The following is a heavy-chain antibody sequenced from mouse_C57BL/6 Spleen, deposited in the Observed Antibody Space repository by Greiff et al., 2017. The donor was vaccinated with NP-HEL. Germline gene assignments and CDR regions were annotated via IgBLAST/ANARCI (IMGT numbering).Heavy chain of an antibody. V-gene: IGHV1-39*01. D-gene: IGHD1-1*01. CDR3: AREGPLYGSSPHWYFDV. CDR2: INPNYGTT. J-gene: IGHJ1*03. CDR1: GYSFTDYN. Sequence: LVESGPELVKPGASVKISCKASGYSFTDYNMNWVKQSNGKSLEWIGVINPNYGTTSYNQKFKGKATLTVDQSSSTAYMQLNSLTSEDSAVYYCAREGPLYGSSPHWYFDVWGTGTTVTVSS.